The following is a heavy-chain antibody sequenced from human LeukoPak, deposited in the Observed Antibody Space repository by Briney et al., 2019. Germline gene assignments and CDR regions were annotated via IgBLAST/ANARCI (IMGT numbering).Heavy chain of an antibody. Sequence: SVKVSCKASGGTFSSYGIIWVRQAPGRGLEWMGGIIPIFGTANYAQRFQGRVTITADESTSTASMELSSLRSEDTAVYYCAIPRYCSGGSCYAPADYWGQGTLVTVSS. V-gene: IGHV1-69*13. D-gene: IGHD2-15*01. J-gene: IGHJ4*02. CDR1: GGTFSSYG. CDR3: AIPRYCSGGSCYAPADY. CDR2: IIPIFGTA.